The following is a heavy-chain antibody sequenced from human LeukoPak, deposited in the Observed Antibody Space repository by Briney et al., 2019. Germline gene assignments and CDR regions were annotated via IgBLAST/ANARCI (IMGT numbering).Heavy chain of an antibody. CDR2: IYYSGST. CDR3: SREAYSSSWYVDY. J-gene: IGHJ4*02. D-gene: IGHD6-13*01. Sequence: SETLSLTCTVSGGSISSYYSSWIRQPPGKGLEWVGYIYYSGSTNYNPSLKSRVTISVDTSKNQLSLKESSVTAADTAVYYCSREAYSSSWYVDYWGQGTLVTVSS. V-gene: IGHV4-59*01. CDR1: GGSISSYY.